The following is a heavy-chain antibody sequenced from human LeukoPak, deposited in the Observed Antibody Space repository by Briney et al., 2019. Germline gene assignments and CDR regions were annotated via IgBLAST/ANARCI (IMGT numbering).Heavy chain of an antibody. Sequence: GGPLRLSCAASGFTFSNYWMSWVRQAPGKGLEWVANIKQDGSEKYYVDSVKGRFTVSRDNAKNSLYLQMNSLRAEDTPVYYCAREPRVNYYDSSGYPYYYYYYMDVWGKGTTVTVSS. CDR1: GFTFSNYW. CDR2: IKQDGSEK. J-gene: IGHJ6*03. D-gene: IGHD3-22*01. V-gene: IGHV3-7*01. CDR3: AREPRVNYYDSSGYPYYYYYYMDV.